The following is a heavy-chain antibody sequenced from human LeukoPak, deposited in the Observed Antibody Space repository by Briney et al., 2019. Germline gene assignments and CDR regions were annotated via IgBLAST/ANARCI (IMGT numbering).Heavy chain of an antibody. CDR2: FDPEDGET. Sequence: ASVKVSCKVSGYTLTELSMHWVRQAPGKGLEWMGRFDPEDGETIYAQKFQGRVTMTADTSTDTVYMELSSLRSDDTAVYYCARDWDGYNGIDYWGQGTLVTVSS. CDR3: ARDWDGYNGIDY. D-gene: IGHD5-24*01. V-gene: IGHV1-24*01. CDR1: GYTLTELS. J-gene: IGHJ4*02.